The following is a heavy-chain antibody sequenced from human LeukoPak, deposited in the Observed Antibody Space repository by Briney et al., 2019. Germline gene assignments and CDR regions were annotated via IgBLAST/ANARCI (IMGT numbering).Heavy chain of an antibody. CDR3: ARAVYSYGYSERHYYYYYMDV. D-gene: IGHD5-18*01. CDR2: VYYSGST. V-gene: IGHV4-39*01. Sequence: SSETLSLTCTVSGGSISGSSYYWGWIRQPPGKGLEWIGSVYYSGSTYYNPSLKSRVTMSVDTSKNQFSLKLSSVTAADTAVYYCARAVYSYGYSERHYYYYYMDVWGKGTTVTVSS. J-gene: IGHJ6*03. CDR1: GGSISGSSYY.